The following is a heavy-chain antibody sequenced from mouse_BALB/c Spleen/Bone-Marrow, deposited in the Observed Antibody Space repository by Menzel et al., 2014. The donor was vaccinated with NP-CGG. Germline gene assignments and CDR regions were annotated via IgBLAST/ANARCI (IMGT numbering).Heavy chain of an antibody. CDR2: ISTYSGNT. J-gene: IGHJ4*01. V-gene: IGHV1-67*01. CDR1: GYTFTDYA. D-gene: IGHD2-10*02. CDR3: ARSEYGNSYAMDY. Sequence: VQLQESGPVLVRPGVSVKISCKGSGYTFTDYAMHWVKQSHAKSLEWIGVISTYSGNTNYNQKFKGKATMTVDKSSSTAYMELARLTSEDSAIYYCARSEYGNSYAMDYWGQGTSVTVSS.